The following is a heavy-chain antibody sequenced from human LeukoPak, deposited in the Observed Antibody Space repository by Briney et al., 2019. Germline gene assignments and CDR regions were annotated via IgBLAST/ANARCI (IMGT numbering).Heavy chain of an antibody. Sequence: SVKVSCKASGGTFSSYAISWVRQAPGQGLEWMGGIIPIFGTANYAQKFQGRVTITTDESTSTAYMELSSLRSEDTAVYYCARDSSPAAGTRKYYYGMDVWGQGTTVTVSS. D-gene: IGHD6-13*01. V-gene: IGHV1-69*05. CDR3: ARDSSPAAGTRKYYYGMDV. CDR1: GGTFSSYA. J-gene: IGHJ6*02. CDR2: IIPIFGTA.